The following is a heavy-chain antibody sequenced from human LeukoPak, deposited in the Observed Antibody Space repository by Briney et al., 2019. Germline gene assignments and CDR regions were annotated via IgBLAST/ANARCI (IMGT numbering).Heavy chain of an antibody. CDR2: ISSSSSTI. CDR3: ARDSRVGAMGGFDY. D-gene: IGHD1-26*01. Sequence: GGSLRLSCAASGFTFSSYSMNWVRQPPGKGLEWVSYISSSSSTIYYADSVKGRFTISRDNAKNSLYLQMNSLRAEDTAVYYCARDSRVGAMGGFDYWGQGTLVTVSS. V-gene: IGHV3-48*04. J-gene: IGHJ4*02. CDR1: GFTFSSYS.